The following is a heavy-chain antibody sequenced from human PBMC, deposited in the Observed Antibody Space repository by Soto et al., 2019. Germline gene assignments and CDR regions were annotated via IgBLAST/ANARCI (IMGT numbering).Heavy chain of an antibody. J-gene: IGHJ4*02. Sequence: GGSLRLSCAASGFTFGASALQWVRQASGKGLEWLGRIGSRGESYATTYDVSVKGRFTISRDDSKKTAYLQMNSLNTEDTAVYYCVRTIQPGTTTYFDYWGQGTLVTVSS. D-gene: IGHD1-1*01. CDR1: GFTFGASA. V-gene: IGHV3-73*01. CDR2: IGSRGESYAT. CDR3: VRTIQPGTTTYFDY.